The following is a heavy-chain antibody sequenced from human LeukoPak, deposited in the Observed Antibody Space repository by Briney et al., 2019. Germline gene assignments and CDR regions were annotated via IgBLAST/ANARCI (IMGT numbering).Heavy chain of an antibody. Sequence: SETLSLTCTVSGGSISSSSYYWGWIRQPPGKGLEWIGRIYYSGSTYYNPSLKSRVTISVDTSKNQFSLKLSSVTAADTAVYYCARISALPSGYYFDYWGQGTLVTVSS. CDR2: IYYSGST. V-gene: IGHV4-39*01. CDR3: ARISALPSGYYFDY. CDR1: GGSISSSSYY. J-gene: IGHJ4*02. D-gene: IGHD5/OR15-5a*01.